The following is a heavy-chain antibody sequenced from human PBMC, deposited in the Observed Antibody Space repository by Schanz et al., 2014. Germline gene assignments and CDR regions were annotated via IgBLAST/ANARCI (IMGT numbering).Heavy chain of an antibody. CDR2: ILYDGSKT. V-gene: IGHV3-30*04. Sequence: QVQLVESGGGVVQPGRSLRLSCAASGFSFSTYAMHWVRQAPGKGLEWVAVILYDGSKTYYADSVKGRFTISRDNSKTTLSLQMNSLRAEDTAVYYCAREEGYGYGPGAFDIWGQGTMVTVSS. J-gene: IGHJ3*02. CDR3: AREEGYGYGPGAFDI. CDR1: GFSFSTYA. D-gene: IGHD5-18*01.